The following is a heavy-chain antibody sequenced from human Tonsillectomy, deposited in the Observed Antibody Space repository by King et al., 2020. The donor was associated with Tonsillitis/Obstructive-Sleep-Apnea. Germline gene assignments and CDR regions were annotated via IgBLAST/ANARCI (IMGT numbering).Heavy chain of an antibody. D-gene: IGHD2-15*01. Sequence: VQLVESGGGLVQPGGSLRLSCAASGFTFSSYAMSWVRQAPGKGLEWVSTINSSGGSTYYADSVKGRFTISRDNSKNTLYLQMNSLRAEDTAAYYCAKMRGYCSSGSCWGFDYWGQGALVTVSS. CDR1: GFTFSSYA. CDR3: AKMRGYCSSGSCWGFDY. V-gene: IGHV3-23*04. J-gene: IGHJ4*02. CDR2: INSSGGST.